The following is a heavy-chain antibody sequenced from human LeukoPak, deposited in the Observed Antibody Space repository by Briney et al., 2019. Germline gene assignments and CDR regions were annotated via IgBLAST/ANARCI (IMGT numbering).Heavy chain of an antibody. CDR3: ARDSGYDILTGYYAAYYYGMDV. Sequence: GGSLRLACAASGFTFSNCAMSWVRQAPGKGLEWVSSISSSSSYIYYADSVKGRFTISRDNAKNSLYLQMNSLRAEDTAVYYCARDSGYDILTGYYAAYYYGMDVWGQGTTVTVSS. CDR1: GFTFSNCA. D-gene: IGHD3-9*01. J-gene: IGHJ6*02. CDR2: ISSSSSYI. V-gene: IGHV3-21*01.